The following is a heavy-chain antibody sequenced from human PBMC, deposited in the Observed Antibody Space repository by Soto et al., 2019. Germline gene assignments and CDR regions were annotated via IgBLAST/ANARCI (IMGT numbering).Heavy chain of an antibody. Sequence: EVQLLESGGGLVQPGGPLRLSGAAFGLTFGNLVMSWVRQAPGKGPEWVAPSNSRGDNTYYEGSGRARLTISRDTSKSTLYLQMNSMRAEDTAVYYCGNGLENHYNYDYWGQGTLVTVSS. D-gene: IGHD3-16*01. CDR1: GLTFGNLV. CDR3: GNGLENHYNYDY. V-gene: IGHV3-23*01. CDR2: SNSRGDNT. J-gene: IGHJ4*02.